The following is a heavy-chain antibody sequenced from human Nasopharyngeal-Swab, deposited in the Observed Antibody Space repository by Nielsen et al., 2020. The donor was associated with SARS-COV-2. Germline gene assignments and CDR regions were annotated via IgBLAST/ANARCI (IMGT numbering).Heavy chain of an antibody. CDR3: ARIPYATGSY. CDR2: ISFDGTNK. D-gene: IGHD2-2*01. J-gene: IGHJ4*02. Sequence: GESLKISCAASGFTFSISAIHWVRQAPGKGLELVAVISFDGTNKYYADFVKGRFTISRDNSKNTVFLQMSSLRPDDTALYSCARIPYATGSYWGPGTLVTVSS. CDR1: GFTFSISA. V-gene: IGHV3-30*04.